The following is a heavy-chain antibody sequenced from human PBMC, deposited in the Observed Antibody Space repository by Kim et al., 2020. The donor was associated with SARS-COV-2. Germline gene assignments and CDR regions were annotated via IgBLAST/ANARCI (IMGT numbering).Heavy chain of an antibody. Sequence: GGSLRLSCAASGFTFSSYAMSWVRQAPGKGLEWVSAISGSGGCTYYADSVKGRFTISRDNSKNTLYLQMNSLRAEDTAVYYCAKTVTLSFNSRDIEDYWGQGTLVTVSS. V-gene: IGHV3-23*01. CDR2: ISGSGGCT. J-gene: IGHJ4*02. CDR1: GFTFSSYA. CDR3: AKTVTLSFNSRDIEDY. D-gene: IGHD4-17*01.